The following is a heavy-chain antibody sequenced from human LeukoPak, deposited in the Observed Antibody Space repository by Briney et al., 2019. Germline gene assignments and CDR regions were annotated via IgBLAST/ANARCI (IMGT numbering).Heavy chain of an antibody. CDR2: IYTSGST. CDR1: GGSISSYY. CDR3: ERGSVGGAFDI. Sequence: SETLSLTCTVSGGSISSYYWSWIRQPAGKGLEWIGRIYTSGSTNYNPSLKSRVTISVDTSKNQFSLKLSSETAAETAMYYCERGSVGGAFDIWGQGTMVTVSS. D-gene: IGHD6-19*01. J-gene: IGHJ3*02. V-gene: IGHV4-4*07.